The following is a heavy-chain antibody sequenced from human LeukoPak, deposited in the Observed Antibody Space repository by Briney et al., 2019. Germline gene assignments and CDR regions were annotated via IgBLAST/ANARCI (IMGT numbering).Heavy chain of an antibody. J-gene: IGHJ4*02. Sequence: ASVKVSCKASGYTFSSYAMHWVRQAPGQRLEWMGWINAGNGNTKYSQKFQGRVTITRDTSASTAYMELSSLRSEDTAVYYCARVSRAYGSGSYYFGYWGQGTPVTVSS. V-gene: IGHV1-3*01. CDR1: GYTFSSYA. CDR2: INAGNGNT. D-gene: IGHD3-10*01. CDR3: ARVSRAYGSGSYYFGY.